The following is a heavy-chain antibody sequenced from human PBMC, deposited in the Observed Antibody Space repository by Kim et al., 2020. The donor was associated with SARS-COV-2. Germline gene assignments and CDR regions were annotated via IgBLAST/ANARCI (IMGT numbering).Heavy chain of an antibody. D-gene: IGHD2-8*01. CDR1: GFTFSDYS. J-gene: IGHJ1*01. CDR3: ASDMVSWRH. CDR2: IVSGSGGIR. V-gene: IGHV3-48*04. Sequence: GGSLRLSCAGSGFTFSDYSINWVRQAPGKGLEWISYIVSGSGGIRYYAESVEGRFTISRDNSKNSVYLQMNNLRVDDTAVDYCASDMVSWRHWGQGTPVT.